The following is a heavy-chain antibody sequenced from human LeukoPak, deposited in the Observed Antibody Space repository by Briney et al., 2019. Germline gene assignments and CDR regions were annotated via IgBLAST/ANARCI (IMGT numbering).Heavy chain of an antibody. Sequence: GGSLRLSCAASGFTFSSYAMHWVRQAPGKGLEWVAVISHDGSKKYYADSVKGRFTISRDNSKNTLYLQMNSLRAEDTAVYYCAKEMGIRDAFDIWGQGTMVTVSS. V-gene: IGHV3-30-3*01. D-gene: IGHD7-27*01. CDR3: AKEMGIRDAFDI. CDR1: GFTFSSYA. J-gene: IGHJ3*02. CDR2: ISHDGSKK.